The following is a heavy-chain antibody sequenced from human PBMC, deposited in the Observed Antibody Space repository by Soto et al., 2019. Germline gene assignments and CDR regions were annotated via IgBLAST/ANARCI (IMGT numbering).Heavy chain of an antibody. V-gene: IGHV3-74*01. D-gene: IGHD3-10*01. CDR1: GFTFSSYW. CDR3: ARSIASSGSGVDT. CDR2: INSDGSST. Sequence: GGSLRLSCAASGFTFSSYWMHWVRQAPGKGLVWVSRINSDGSSTSYADSVKGRFTISRDNAKKTLYLQMNSLRAEDTAVYYCARSIASSGSGVDTWGQGRMVTVSS. J-gene: IGHJ5*02.